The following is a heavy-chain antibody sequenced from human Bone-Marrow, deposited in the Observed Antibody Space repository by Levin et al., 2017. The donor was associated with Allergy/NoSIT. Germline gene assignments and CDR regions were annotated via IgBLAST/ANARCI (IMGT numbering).Heavy chain of an antibody. CDR3: ARDLWDLEKGSGSSGWYRVPGGY. V-gene: IGHV7-4-1*04. CDR2: INTNTGNP. J-gene: IGHJ4*02. D-gene: IGHD6-19*01. CDR1: GYSFTNYG. Sequence: PRASVKVSCKASGYSFTNYGMNWVRQAPGQGLEWMGWINTNTGNPTNAQDFTGRFVFSLDSSVSMAYLQISSLKAEDTAIYYCARDLWDLEKGSGSSGWYRVPGGYWGQGTLVTVSS.